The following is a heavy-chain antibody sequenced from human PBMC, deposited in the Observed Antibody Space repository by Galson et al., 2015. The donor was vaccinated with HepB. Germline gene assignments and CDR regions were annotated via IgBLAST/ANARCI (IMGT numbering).Heavy chain of an antibody. V-gene: IGHV3-30*04. CDR2: ISYDGSNK. D-gene: IGHD5-12*01. J-gene: IGHJ4*02. CDR3: ARDGPLRNSKKDIVATSGIDY. Sequence: SLRLSCAASGFTFSSYAMHWVRQAPGKGLEWVAAISYDGSNKYYADSVKGRSTISRDNSKNTLYLQMNSLRAEDTAVYYCARDGPLRNSKKDIVATSGIDYWGQGTLLTVSS. CDR1: GFTFSSYA.